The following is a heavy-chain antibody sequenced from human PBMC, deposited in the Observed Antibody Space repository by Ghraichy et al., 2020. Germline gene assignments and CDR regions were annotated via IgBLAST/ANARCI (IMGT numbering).Heavy chain of an antibody. CDR3: ARGQRITMVRGVITAPIDY. CDR1: GFTFSSYG. CDR2: IWYDGSNK. Sequence: GGYLRLSCAASGFTFSSYGMHWVRQAPGKGLEWVAVIWYDGSNKYYADSVKGRFTISRDNSKNTLYLQMNSLRAEDTAVYYCARGQRITMVRGVITAPIDYWGQGTLVTVSS. V-gene: IGHV3-33*01. D-gene: IGHD3-10*01. J-gene: IGHJ4*02.